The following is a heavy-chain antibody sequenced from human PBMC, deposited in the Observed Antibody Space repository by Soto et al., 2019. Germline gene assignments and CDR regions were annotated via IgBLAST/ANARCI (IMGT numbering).Heavy chain of an antibody. D-gene: IGHD3-10*01. J-gene: IGHJ1*01. CDR3: ARVDLPGELLDEYFQH. V-gene: IGHV5-51*03. Sequence: EVQVVQSGAEVKKPGESLKISCKGSGYSFPSYWIAWFRQMPGKGLEWMGIIYPGDSDTRYSPSFQGQVTISADKSISTAFLQWSSLKASDTAMYYCARVDLPGELLDEYFQHWGQGTLVSVSS. CDR1: GYSFPSYW. CDR2: IYPGDSDT.